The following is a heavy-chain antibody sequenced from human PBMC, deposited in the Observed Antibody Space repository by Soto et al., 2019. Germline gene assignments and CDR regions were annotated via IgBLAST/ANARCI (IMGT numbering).Heavy chain of an antibody. CDR1: GFTFSSYA. J-gene: IGHJ6*02. Sequence: GGPLRLSCAASGFTFSSYAMHWIRQAPGKGLEWVAVISYDGSNKYYADYVKGRFPISRDNSKNTLYLQMNSLRAEDTAVYYCVSASKTRSDVTTLGIYYYGMDVWGQGKTVT. CDR3: VSASKTRSDVTTLGIYYYGMDV. D-gene: IGHD4-4*01. CDR2: ISYDGSNK. V-gene: IGHV3-30-3*01.